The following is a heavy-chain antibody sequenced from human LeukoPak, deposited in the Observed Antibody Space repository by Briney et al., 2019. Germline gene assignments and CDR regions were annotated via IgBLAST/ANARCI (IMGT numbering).Heavy chain of an antibody. CDR1: GFTFSSYS. J-gene: IGHJ5*02. Sequence: GGSLRLSCAASGFTFSSYSMNWVRQAPGKGLEWVSSISSSSSYIYYADSVKGRFTIYRDNAKNSLYLQMHSLRAEDTAVYYCARDLWYCSSTCCHSGFDPWGQGTLVTVSS. V-gene: IGHV3-21*01. CDR2: ISSSSSYI. CDR3: ARDLWYCSSTCCHSGFDP. D-gene: IGHD2-2*02.